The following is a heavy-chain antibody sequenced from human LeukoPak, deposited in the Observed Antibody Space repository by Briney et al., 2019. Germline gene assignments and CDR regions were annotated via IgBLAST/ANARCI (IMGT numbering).Heavy chain of an antibody. CDR2: INHSGSI. D-gene: IGHD3-22*01. Sequence: SETLPLTCAVHGGSFSGYYWSWIRQPPGKGLEWIGEINHSGSINYNPSLKSRVTISVDTSKNQFSLKLSSVTAADTAVYYCARGDSSGYIFGNWFDPWGQGTLVTVSS. V-gene: IGHV4-34*01. J-gene: IGHJ5*02. CDR1: GGSFSGYY. CDR3: ARGDSSGYIFGNWFDP.